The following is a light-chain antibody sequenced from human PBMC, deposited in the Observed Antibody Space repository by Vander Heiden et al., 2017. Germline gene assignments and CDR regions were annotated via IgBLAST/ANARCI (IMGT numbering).Light chain of an antibody. CDR1: SSNIGYNS. J-gene: IGLJ3*02. CDR3: GAWDSSLSVVL. CDR2: DNN. Sequence: QSVLTQPPSVSAAPGQKVTIHCSGGSSNIGYNSVSWYQRLPGTAPKFLIYDNNKRPSGIPDRFSGSKSGTSATLDITGLQTGDEAGYYCGAWDSSLSVVLFGGGTKLTVL. V-gene: IGLV1-51*01.